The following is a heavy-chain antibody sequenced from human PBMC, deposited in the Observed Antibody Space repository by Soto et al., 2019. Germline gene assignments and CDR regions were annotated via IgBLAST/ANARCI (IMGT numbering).Heavy chain of an antibody. CDR2: ISSSSSYI. Sequence: EVQLVESGGGLVKPGGSLRLSCAASGFTFSSYSMNWVRQAPGKGLEWVSSISSSSSYIYYADSVKGRFTIPRDNAKNSLCLQMNSLRAEDTAVYYCARGCWFSCCSCYFVFDYWGQGTLVTVSS. D-gene: IGHD2-15*01. J-gene: IGHJ4*02. CDR3: ARGCWFSCCSCYFVFDY. CDR1: GFTFSSYS. V-gene: IGHV3-21*01.